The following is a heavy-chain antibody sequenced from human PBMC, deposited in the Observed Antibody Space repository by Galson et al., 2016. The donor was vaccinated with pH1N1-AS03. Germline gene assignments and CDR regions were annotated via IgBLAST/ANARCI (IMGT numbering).Heavy chain of an antibody. CDR3: ARVDTTGFYFVFDS. Sequence: ETLSLTCTVSGASITSNYWSWLRQPPGKGPEWIGNIHDSGSTNYNPSLKSRVTISVDTSKNQFSLNLSSVTAADTAVYYCARVDTTGFYFVFDSWGQGTLVTVSS. D-gene: IGHD3-9*01. CDR1: GASITSNY. J-gene: IGHJ5*01. V-gene: IGHV4-59*01. CDR2: IHDSGST.